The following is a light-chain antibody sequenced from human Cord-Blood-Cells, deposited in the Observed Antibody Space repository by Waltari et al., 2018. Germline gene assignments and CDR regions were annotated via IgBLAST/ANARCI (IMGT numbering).Light chain of an antibody. CDR1: QSASSN. CDR2: GAS. V-gene: IGKV3-15*01. Sequence: EIVMTKSPATLSVSPGERATLSCRARQSASSNLAWSQQKPGQAPRLLIYGASTRATGIPARFSGSGSGTEFTLTISSLQSEDFAVYYCQQYNNWPRTFGQGTKVEIK. J-gene: IGKJ1*01. CDR3: QQYNNWPRT.